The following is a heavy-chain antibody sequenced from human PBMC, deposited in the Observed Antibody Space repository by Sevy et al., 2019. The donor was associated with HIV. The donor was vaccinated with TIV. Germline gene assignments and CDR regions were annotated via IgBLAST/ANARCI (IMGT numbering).Heavy chain of an antibody. CDR2: VSYSGST. D-gene: IGHD3-3*01. CDR1: GGSINSNNYY. CDR3: AVITIFGVLTDNWFDP. J-gene: IGHJ5*02. Sequence: SETLSLTCTVSGGSINSNNYYWGWIRQPPGKGLEWIGSVSYSGSTYYHPSLKSQTTISVDTSKNQFSLKVRSATAADTAVYYCAVITIFGVLTDNWFDPWGQGTLVTVSS. V-gene: IGHV4-39*01.